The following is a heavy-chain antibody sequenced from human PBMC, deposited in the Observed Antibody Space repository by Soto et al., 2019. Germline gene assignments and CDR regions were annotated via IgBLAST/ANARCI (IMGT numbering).Heavy chain of an antibody. CDR3: ARELPLATYDNSGYYQSFDY. Sequence: PGGSLRLSCAASGFTFRNYAMHWVRQAPGKGLEWVAVIPHDGSSKYYADSVKGRFTISRDNSKNTLYLQMNGLRAEDTAVYYCARELPLATYDNSGYYQSFDYWGQGTLVTVSS. CDR1: GFTFRNYA. V-gene: IGHV3-30-3*01. J-gene: IGHJ4*02. CDR2: IPHDGSSK. D-gene: IGHD3-22*01.